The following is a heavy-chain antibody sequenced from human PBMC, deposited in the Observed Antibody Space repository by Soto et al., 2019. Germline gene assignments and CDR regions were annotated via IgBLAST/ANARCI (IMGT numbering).Heavy chain of an antibody. CDR2: INAAIGNT. D-gene: IGHD3-10*01. CDR3: ARRNVYGSGSYSFDY. V-gene: IGHV1-3*01. Sequence: QVQLVQSGAEVKKPGASVKVSCKASGYTFTNYAMHWVRQAPGQRLEWMGWINAAIGNTKYSQKFQGSVTITRDTSANTAYMELSSLRSEDTAVYCCARRNVYGSGSYSFDYWGQGTLVTVSS. CDR1: GYTFTNYA. J-gene: IGHJ4*02.